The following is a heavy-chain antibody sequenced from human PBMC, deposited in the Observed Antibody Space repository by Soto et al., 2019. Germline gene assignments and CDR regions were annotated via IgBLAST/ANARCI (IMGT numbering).Heavy chain of an antibody. CDR3: AKDWGSIGWYNGFDP. CDR2: ISHDGGAT. Sequence: QVQLVESGGGVVQSGRSLRLSCAASGFTFSTSGMHWIRQAPGKGLEWVAMISHDGGATYYVDSVKGRFTISRDTDKNTLHLQMDSLSPEDTATYYCAKDWGSIGWYNGFDPWGQGTLVTVSS. CDR1: GFTFSTSG. V-gene: IGHV3-30*18. D-gene: IGHD2-2*01. J-gene: IGHJ5*02.